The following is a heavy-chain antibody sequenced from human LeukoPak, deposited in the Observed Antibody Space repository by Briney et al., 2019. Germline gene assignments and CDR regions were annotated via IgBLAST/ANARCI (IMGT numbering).Heavy chain of an antibody. J-gene: IGHJ4*02. CDR3: ARDLVPTVALGTSLWY. V-gene: IGHV3-30-3*01. D-gene: IGHD4-23*01. CDR2: ISYDGSNK. Sequence: GGSLRLSCAASGFTFSSYAMHWVRQAPGKGLEWVAVISYDGSNKYYADPVKGRFTISRDNSKNTLYLQMNSLRAEDTAVYYCARDLVPTVALGTSLWYWGQGTLVTVSS. CDR1: GFTFSSYA.